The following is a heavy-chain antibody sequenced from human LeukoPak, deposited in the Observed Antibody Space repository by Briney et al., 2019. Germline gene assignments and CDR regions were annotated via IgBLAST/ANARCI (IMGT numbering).Heavy chain of an antibody. CDR3: AREEGYRTTGTFDY. Sequence: GGSLGLSRAVSAYTYSKYNKNWVRHPPGKGRECGSSITISGSYIYYADSVKGRFTISTDNAKHSRYLQLNSLRAEDTAVYYCAREEGYRTTGTFDYWGQGTLVTVSS. V-gene: IGHV3-21*01. J-gene: IGHJ4*02. CDR2: ITISGSYI. D-gene: IGHD1-1*01. CDR1: AYTYSKYN.